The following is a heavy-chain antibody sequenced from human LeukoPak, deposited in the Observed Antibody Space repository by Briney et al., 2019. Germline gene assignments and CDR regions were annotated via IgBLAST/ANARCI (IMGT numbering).Heavy chain of an antibody. CDR2: IWYDGSHQ. Sequence: GGSLRLSCAASGFTFSTFGMHWVRQGPGKGLEWVAVIWYDGSHQYYADSVKGRFTISRDNSKNTLYLQMNSLRAEDTAVYYCAKDHTAMGRNGMDVWGQGTTVTVSS. CDR3: AKDHTAMGRNGMDV. D-gene: IGHD5-18*01. V-gene: IGHV3-33*06. CDR1: GFTFSTFG. J-gene: IGHJ6*02.